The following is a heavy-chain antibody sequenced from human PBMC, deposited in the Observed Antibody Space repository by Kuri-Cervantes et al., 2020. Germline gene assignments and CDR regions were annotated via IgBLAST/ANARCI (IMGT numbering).Heavy chain of an antibody. D-gene: IGHD6-13*01. CDR3: ARASSSWYLGGWFDP. V-gene: IGHV1-46*01. CDR2: INPSGGST. J-gene: IGHJ5*02. CDR1: GYTFTSHY. Sequence: ASVKVSCKASGYTFTSHYMHWVRQAPGQGLEWMGIINPSGGSTSYVQKFQGRVTMTRDTSTSTVYMELSSLRSEDTAVYYCARASSSWYLGGWFDPWGQGTLVTVSS.